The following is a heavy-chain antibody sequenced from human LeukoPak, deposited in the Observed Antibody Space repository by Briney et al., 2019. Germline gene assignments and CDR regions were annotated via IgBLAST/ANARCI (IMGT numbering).Heavy chain of an antibody. D-gene: IGHD3-10*01. Sequence: SETLSLTCTVSGGSISSYYWSWIRQPAGKGLEWIGRIYTSGSTNYNPSLKSRVTISVDTSKNQFSLKLSSVTAADTAVYYCARGHAVRGVFYYYYMDVWGKGTTVTISS. CDR1: GGSISSYY. J-gene: IGHJ6*03. CDR3: ARGHAVRGVFYYYYMDV. V-gene: IGHV4-4*07. CDR2: IYTSGST.